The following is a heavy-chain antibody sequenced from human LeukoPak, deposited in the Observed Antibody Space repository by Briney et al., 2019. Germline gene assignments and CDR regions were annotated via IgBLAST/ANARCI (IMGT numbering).Heavy chain of an antibody. V-gene: IGHV4-34*01. D-gene: IGHD6-19*01. J-gene: IGHJ4*02. CDR3: ARYQGKTRLVPDYFDY. Sequence: SETLSLTCAVYGGSFSGYYWSWIRQPPGKGLEWIGEINHSGSTNYNPSLKSRVTISVDTSKNQFSLKLSSVTAADTAVYYCARYQGKTRLVPDYFDYWGQGTLVTVSS. CDR2: INHSGST. CDR1: GGSFSGYY.